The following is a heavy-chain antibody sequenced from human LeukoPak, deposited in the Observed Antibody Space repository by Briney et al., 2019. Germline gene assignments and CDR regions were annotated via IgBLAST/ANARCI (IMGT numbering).Heavy chain of an antibody. D-gene: IGHD6-13*01. Sequence: PSETLSLTCTVSGGSISSYYWSWIRQPPGKGLEWIGEINHSGSTNYNPSLKSRVTISVDTSKNQFSLKLSSVTAADTAVYYCARRAAAGTGGFDYWGQGTLVTVSS. CDR2: INHSGST. J-gene: IGHJ4*02. CDR3: ARRAAAGTGGFDY. V-gene: IGHV4-34*01. CDR1: GGSISSYY.